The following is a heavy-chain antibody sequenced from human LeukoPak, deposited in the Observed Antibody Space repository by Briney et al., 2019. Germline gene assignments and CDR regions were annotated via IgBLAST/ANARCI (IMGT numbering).Heavy chain of an antibody. V-gene: IGHV4-59*01. Sequence: SETLSLTCTVSGGSLSSYYWSWIRQPPGKGLEWIGYIYYSGSTNYNPPLTSRVTISVDTSKNQFSLKLSSVTAADTAVYYCARVLYDFWSGYFWFDHWGQGTLVTVSS. CDR3: ARVLYDFWSGYFWFDH. CDR1: GGSLSSYY. D-gene: IGHD3-3*01. CDR2: IYYSGST. J-gene: IGHJ5*02.